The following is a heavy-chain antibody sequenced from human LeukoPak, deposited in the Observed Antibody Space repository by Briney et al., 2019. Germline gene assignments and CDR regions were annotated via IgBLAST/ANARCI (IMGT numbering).Heavy chain of an antibody. D-gene: IGHD6-19*01. CDR3: ARGQGWLVDY. CDR2: IKQDGSEK. J-gene: IGHJ4*02. V-gene: IGHV3-7*05. Sequence: PGRSLRLSCAASGFTFSNTYMTWVRQAPGKGLEWVANIKQDGSEKYYVDSVKGRFTISRDNAKNALHLQMNSLRAEDTAVYYCARGQGWLVDYWGQGTLVTVSS. CDR1: GFTFSNTY.